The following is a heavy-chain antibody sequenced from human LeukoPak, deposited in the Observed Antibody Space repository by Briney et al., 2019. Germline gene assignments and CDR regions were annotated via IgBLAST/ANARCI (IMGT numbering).Heavy chain of an antibody. CDR3: AKEEWELPYNWFDP. CDR2: IYTGGTT. Sequence: GGSLRLSCAASGFTVSSNYMSWVRQAPGKGLEWVSVIYTGGTTYYADSVKGRSTISRDNSKNTLYLQMNSLRAEDTAVYYCAKEEWELPYNWFDPWGQGTLVTVSS. J-gene: IGHJ5*02. CDR1: GFTVSSNY. D-gene: IGHD1-26*01. V-gene: IGHV3-66*01.